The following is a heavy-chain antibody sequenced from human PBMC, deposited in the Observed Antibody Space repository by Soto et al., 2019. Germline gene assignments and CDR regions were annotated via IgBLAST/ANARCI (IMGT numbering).Heavy chain of an antibody. D-gene: IGHD1-1*01. V-gene: IGHV1-18*01. CDR1: GYTFTSYG. J-gene: IGHJ5*02. Sequence: GESLKISCKASGYTFTSYGISWVRQAPGQGLEWMGWISAYNGNTNYAQKLQGRVTMTTDTSTSTAYMELRSLRSDDTAVYYCARGQLSWTWFDPWGQGTLVTVSS. CDR3: ARGQLSWTWFDP. CDR2: ISAYNGNT.